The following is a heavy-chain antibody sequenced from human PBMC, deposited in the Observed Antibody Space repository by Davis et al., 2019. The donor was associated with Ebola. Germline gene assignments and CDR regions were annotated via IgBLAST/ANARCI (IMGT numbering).Heavy chain of an antibody. CDR1: GGTFSSYT. Sequence: AASVKVSCKASGGTFSSYTISWVRQAPGQGLEWMGRIIPILGIANYAQKFQGRVTITADKSTSTAYMELSSLRSEDTAVYYCASGSSEVRGVTTLWGQGTLVTVSS. CDR2: IIPILGIA. D-gene: IGHD3-10*01. J-gene: IGHJ4*02. V-gene: IGHV1-69*02. CDR3: ASGSSEVRGVTTL.